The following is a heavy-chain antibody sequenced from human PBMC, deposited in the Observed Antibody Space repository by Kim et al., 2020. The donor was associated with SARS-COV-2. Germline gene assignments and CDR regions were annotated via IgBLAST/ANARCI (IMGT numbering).Heavy chain of an antibody. CDR2: INHSGST. J-gene: IGHJ5*02. CDR1: GGSFSGYY. CDR3: ARGLRGIAVAGHTNWFDP. V-gene: IGHV4-34*01. D-gene: IGHD6-19*01. Sequence: SETLSLTCAVYGGSFSGYYWSWIRQPPGKGLEWIGEINHSGSTNYNPSLKSRVTISVDTSKNQFSLKLSSVTAADTAVYYCARGLRGIAVAGHTNWFDPWGQGTLVTAPS.